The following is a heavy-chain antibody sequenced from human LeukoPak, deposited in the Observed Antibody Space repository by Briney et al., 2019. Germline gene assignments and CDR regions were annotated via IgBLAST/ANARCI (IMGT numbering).Heavy chain of an antibody. J-gene: IGHJ6*02. D-gene: IGHD3-3*01. V-gene: IGHV1-2*02. CDR3: ARESPQNFRHGMDV. CDR1: GYTFTGYY. Sequence: GASVKVSCKASGYTFTGYYMHWVRQAPGQGLEWMGWINPNSGGTNYAQKFQGRVTMTRDRSISTAYMELSRLRSDDTAVYYCARESPQNFRHGMDVWGQGTTVTVSS. CDR2: INPNSGGT.